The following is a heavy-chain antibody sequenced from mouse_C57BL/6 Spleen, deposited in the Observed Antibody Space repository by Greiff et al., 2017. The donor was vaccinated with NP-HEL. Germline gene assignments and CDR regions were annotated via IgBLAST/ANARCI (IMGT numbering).Heavy chain of an antibody. D-gene: IGHD2-4*01. V-gene: IGHV3-6*01. CDR3: ARSNDYDAWFAY. J-gene: IGHJ3*01. Sequence: VQLQQSGPGLVKPSQSLSLTCSVTGYSITSGYYWNWIRQFPGNKLEWTGYISYDGSNTYNQSLKNRISITRDTTKNQLFLKLNSVTTDDTATNYCARSNDYDAWFAYWGQGTLVTVSA. CDR2: ISYDGSN. CDR1: GYSITSGYY.